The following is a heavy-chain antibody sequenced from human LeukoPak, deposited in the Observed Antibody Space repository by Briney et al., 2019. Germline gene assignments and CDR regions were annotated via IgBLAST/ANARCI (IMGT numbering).Heavy chain of an antibody. Sequence: ASVKVSCKASGYTFTGYYMHWVRQAPGQGLEWMGRINPNSGGTNYAQKFQGRVTKTRDTSISTAYMELSRLRSDDTAVYYCARDGDIVATEDLDYWGQGTLVTVSS. CDR3: ARDGDIVATEDLDY. V-gene: IGHV1-2*06. CDR1: GYTFTGYY. J-gene: IGHJ4*02. D-gene: IGHD5-12*01. CDR2: INPNSGGT.